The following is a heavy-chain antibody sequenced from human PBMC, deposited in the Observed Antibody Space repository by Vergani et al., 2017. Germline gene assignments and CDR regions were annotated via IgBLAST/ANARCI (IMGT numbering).Heavy chain of an antibody. Sequence: QVQLVQSGAEVKKPGASVKVSCKASGYTFTGYYMHWVRQAPGQGLEWMGRIIPIFGTANYAQKFQGRVTITRDTSASTAYMELSSLRSEDTAVYYCARGVPDIVVVPAAGGIDYWGQGTLVTVSS. D-gene: IGHD2-2*01. CDR1: GYTFTGYY. CDR3: ARGVPDIVVVPAAGGIDY. J-gene: IGHJ4*02. CDR2: IIPIFGTA. V-gene: IGHV1-2*02.